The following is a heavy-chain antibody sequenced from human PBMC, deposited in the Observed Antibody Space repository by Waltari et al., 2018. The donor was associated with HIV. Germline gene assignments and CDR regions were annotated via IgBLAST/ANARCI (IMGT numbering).Heavy chain of an antibody. Sequence: QVQLEESGPGLVKPSETLSLTCTVSGGSISSYYWSWIRLPAGKGLEWIGRIYTSGSTNYNPSLKSRVTLSVDTSMNQFSLKLSSVPAADTAVYYCARGLRLGELSLYKYAFDIWGQGTMVTVSS. V-gene: IGHV4-4*07. CDR2: IYTSGST. CDR1: GGSISSYY. CDR3: ARGLRLGELSLYKYAFDI. J-gene: IGHJ3*02. D-gene: IGHD3-16*02.